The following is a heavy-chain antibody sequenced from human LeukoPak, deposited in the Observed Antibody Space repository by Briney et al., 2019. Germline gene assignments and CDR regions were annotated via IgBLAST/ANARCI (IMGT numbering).Heavy chain of an antibody. CDR3: ARAYLRGIAAAGTFGY. CDR2: ISYDGSNK. D-gene: IGHD6-13*01. V-gene: IGHV3-30-3*01. CDR1: GFTFSSYA. Sequence: GGSLRLSCAASGFTFSSYAMSWVRQAPGKGLEWVAVISYDGSNKYYADSVKGRFTISRDNSKNTLYLQMNSLRAEDTAVYYCARAYLRGIAAAGTFGYWGQGTLVTVSS. J-gene: IGHJ4*02.